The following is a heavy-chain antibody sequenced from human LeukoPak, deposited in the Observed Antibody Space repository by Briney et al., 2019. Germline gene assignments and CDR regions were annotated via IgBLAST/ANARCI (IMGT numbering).Heavy chain of an antibody. CDR2: IKQDGSEK. CDR3: ARAVDTAMGNRVCFDY. Sequence: GGSLRLSCAASGFTFSSYWMSWVRQAPGKGLEWVANIKQDGSEKYYVDSVKGRFTISRDNAKNSLYLQMNSLRAEDTAVYYCARAVDTAMGNRVCFDYWGQGTLVTVSS. V-gene: IGHV3-7*01. D-gene: IGHD5-18*01. CDR1: GFTFSSYW. J-gene: IGHJ4*02.